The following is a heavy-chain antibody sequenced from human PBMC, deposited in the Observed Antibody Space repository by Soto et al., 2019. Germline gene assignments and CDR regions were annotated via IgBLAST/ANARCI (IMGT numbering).Heavy chain of an antibody. D-gene: IGHD3-3*01. V-gene: IGHV2-5*02. J-gene: IGHJ4*02. CDR1: GFSLSTSGVG. CDR2: IYWDDDK. Sequence: QITLKESGPTLVKPTQTLTLTCTFSGFSLSTSGVGVGWIRQPPGKALEWLALIYWDDDKRYSPSLKSRLTTTQDTPKTQVVLTMTNMDPVHTATYYSAHTPPSGYCVDYWGQGTLVTVSS. CDR3: AHTPPSGYCVDY.